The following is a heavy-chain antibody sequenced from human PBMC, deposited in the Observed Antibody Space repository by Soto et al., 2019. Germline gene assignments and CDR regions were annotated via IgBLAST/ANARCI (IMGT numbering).Heavy chain of an antibody. J-gene: IGHJ5*02. V-gene: IGHV5-51*01. CDR3: ARQGKISKRRNWLDP. Sequence: PGESLKISCKASGYSFTSYWIAWVRQVPGIGLEWMGIIYPDDSDTRYSPSFQGQVTISADKSISTAYLQWSSLTASDTAIYYCARQGKISKRRNWLDPWGQGTPVAVSS. CDR1: GYSFTSYW. CDR2: IYPDDSDT.